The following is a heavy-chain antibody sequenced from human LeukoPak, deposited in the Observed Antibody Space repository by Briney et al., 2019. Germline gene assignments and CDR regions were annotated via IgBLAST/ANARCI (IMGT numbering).Heavy chain of an antibody. J-gene: IGHJ4*02. CDR1: GYTFTSYG. CDR2: ISGYNGDT. CDR3: AREGTTMVTQYYFDY. D-gene: IGHD4/OR15-4a*01. V-gene: IGHV1-18*03. Sequence: ASVKVSCKASGYTFTSYGITWVRQAPGQGLEWMGWISGYNGDTNYAQKFQGRVTITADKSTSTAYMELSSLRSEDMAVYYCAREGTTMVTQYYFDYWGQGTLVTVSS.